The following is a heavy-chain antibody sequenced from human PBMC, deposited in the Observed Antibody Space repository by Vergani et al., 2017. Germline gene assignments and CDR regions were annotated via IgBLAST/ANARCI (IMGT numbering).Heavy chain of an antibody. CDR2: LNPTTGHT. Sequence: VQLVQSGAEVRKPGASVTVSCTASGYIFKNYYIHWLRQAPGQAFEWMGILNPTTGHTTSAQKFMGRVDMTRDPSTDTSTRTVQMTLSSLRSEDTAVYYCARRPPRHYDYVWGSYRSPNWFDPWGQGTLVTVSS. J-gene: IGHJ5*02. D-gene: IGHD3-16*02. CDR3: ARRPPRHYDYVWGSYRSPNWFDP. V-gene: IGHV1-46*02. CDR1: GYIFKNYY.